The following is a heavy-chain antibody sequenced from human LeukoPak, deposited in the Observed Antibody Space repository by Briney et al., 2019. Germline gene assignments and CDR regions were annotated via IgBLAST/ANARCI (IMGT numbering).Heavy chain of an antibody. CDR2: IYTSGST. Sequence: SQTLSLTCTVSGGSISSGSYYWSWIRQPAGKGLEWIGRIYTSGSTNYNPSLKSRVTISVDTSKNQFSLKLSSVTAADTAVYYCARSGGVAYYYDSSGYYRSAFDIWGQGTMVTVSS. J-gene: IGHJ3*02. V-gene: IGHV4-61*02. CDR3: ARSGGVAYYYDSSGYYRSAFDI. D-gene: IGHD3-22*01. CDR1: GGSISSGSYY.